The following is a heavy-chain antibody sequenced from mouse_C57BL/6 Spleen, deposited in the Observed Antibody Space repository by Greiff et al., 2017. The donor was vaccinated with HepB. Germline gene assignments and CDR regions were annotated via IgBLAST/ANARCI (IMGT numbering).Heavy chain of an antibody. Sequence: EVQLKESGPGLVKPSQSLSLTCSVTGYSITSGYYWNWIRQFPGNKLEWMGYISYDGSNNYNPSLKNRISITRDTSKNQFFLKLNSVTTEDTATYYCARPGGSSPWFAYWGQGTLVTVSA. CDR1: GYSITSGYY. V-gene: IGHV3-6*01. D-gene: IGHD1-1*01. CDR3: ARPGGSSPWFAY. J-gene: IGHJ3*01. CDR2: ISYDGSN.